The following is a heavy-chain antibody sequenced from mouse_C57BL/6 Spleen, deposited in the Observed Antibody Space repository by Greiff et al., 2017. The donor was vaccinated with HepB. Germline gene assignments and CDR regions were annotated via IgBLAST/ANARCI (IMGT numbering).Heavy chain of an antibody. J-gene: IGHJ1*03. CDR2: ISDGGSYT. CDR1: GFTFSSYA. V-gene: IGHV5-4*01. Sequence: EVMLVESGGGLVKPGGSLKLSCAASGFTFSSYAMSWVRQTPEKRLEWVATISDGGSYTYYPDNVKGRFTISRDNAKNNLYLQMSHLKSEDTAMYYCARDALYGSSSYWYFDVWGTGTTVTVSS. CDR3: ARDALYGSSSYWYFDV. D-gene: IGHD1-1*01.